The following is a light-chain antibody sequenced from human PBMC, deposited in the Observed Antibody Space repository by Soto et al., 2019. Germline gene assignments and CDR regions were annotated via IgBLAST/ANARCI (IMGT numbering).Light chain of an antibody. V-gene: IGLV1-51*01. CDR2: DND. CDR3: GTWDDSLSAVV. J-gene: IGLJ2*01. CDR1: SSNIGNNY. Sequence: QSVLTQPPSVSAAPGQRVTISCSGSSSNIGNNYVPWYHQLPGTVPKLLIYDNDKRPSGIPDRFSGSKSGTSATLGITGLQTGDEADYYCGTWDDSLSAVVLGGGTKVTVL.